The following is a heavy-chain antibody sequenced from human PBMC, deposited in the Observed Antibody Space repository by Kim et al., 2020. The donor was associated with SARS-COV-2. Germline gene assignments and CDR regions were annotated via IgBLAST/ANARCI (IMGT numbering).Heavy chain of an antibody. J-gene: IGHJ6*02. CDR1: GGSFSGYY. CDR2: INHSGST. V-gene: IGHV4-34*01. D-gene: IGHD5-18*01. Sequence: SETLSLTCAVYGGSFSGYYWSWIRQPPGKGLEWIGEINHSGSTNYNPSLKSRVTISVDTSMNQFSLKLSSVPAADTAVYYCARGRTIQLWLLYYYYGMDVWGQGTTVTVSS. CDR3: ARGRTIQLWLLYYYYGMDV.